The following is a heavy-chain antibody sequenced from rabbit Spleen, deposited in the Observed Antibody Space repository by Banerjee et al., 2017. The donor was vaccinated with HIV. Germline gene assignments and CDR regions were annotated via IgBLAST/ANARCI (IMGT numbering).Heavy chain of an antibody. D-gene: IGHD1-1*01. J-gene: IGHJ4*01. Sequence: QEQLEESGGDLVKPEGSLTLTCTASGFSLSRDYWICWVRQAPGKGLEWIACIDAGVKGTTYYASWAKGRFAVSKTSPTTVTLQMTSLTAADMATYFCARDGSGGISYYFNLWARAPWSPS. V-gene: IGHV1S45*01. CDR2: IDAGVKGTT. CDR3: ARDGSGGISYYFNL. CDR1: GFSLSRDYW.